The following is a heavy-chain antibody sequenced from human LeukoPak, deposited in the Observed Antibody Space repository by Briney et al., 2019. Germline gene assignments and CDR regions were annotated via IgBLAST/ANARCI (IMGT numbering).Heavy chain of an antibody. CDR3: ARDYGDYWWYFDL. Sequence: GGSLRLSCAASGFTFSSYEMNWVRQAPGKGLEWVSYISSGGSAIYYADSVKGRFTISRDNAKNSLYLQMNSLRAEDTAVYYCARDYGDYWWYFDLWGRGTLVTVSS. CDR2: ISSGGSAI. D-gene: IGHD4-17*01. J-gene: IGHJ2*01. CDR1: GFTFSSYE. V-gene: IGHV3-48*03.